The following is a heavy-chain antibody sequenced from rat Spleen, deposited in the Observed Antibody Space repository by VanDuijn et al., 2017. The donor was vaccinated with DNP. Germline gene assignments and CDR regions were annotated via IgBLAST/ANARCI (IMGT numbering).Heavy chain of an antibody. J-gene: IGHJ4*01. CDR3: TTFYGYNYFAMDA. V-gene: IGHV6-6*01. Sequence: ESVKGRFTISRDDSKSSIYLQMNNLKEEDTAIYYCTTFYGYNYFAMDAWGQGTSVTVSS. D-gene: IGHD1-9*01.